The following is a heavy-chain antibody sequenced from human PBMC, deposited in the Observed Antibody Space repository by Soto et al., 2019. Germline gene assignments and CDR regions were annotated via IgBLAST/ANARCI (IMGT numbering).Heavy chain of an antibody. D-gene: IGHD3-22*01. J-gene: IGHJ6*02. V-gene: IGHV1-69*13. CDR1: GGTFSSYA. Sequence: ASVKVSCKASGGTFSSYAISWVRQAPGQGLEWMGGIIPIFGTANYAQKFQGRVTITADESTSTAYMELSSLRSEDTAVYYCARSGVVILYYYYGMDVWGQGTTVTVSS. CDR3: ARSGVVILYYYYGMDV. CDR2: IIPIFGTA.